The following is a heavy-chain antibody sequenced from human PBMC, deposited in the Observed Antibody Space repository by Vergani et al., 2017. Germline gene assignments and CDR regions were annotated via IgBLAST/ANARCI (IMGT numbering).Heavy chain of an antibody. CDR1: GFTFSNYA. J-gene: IGHJ4*02. CDR2: ISGSGVSA. V-gene: IGHV3-23*04. CDR3: ARDPASSFYDSSATDY. Sequence: EVQLVESGGGLVQPGGSLRLSCAASGFTFSNYAMNWVRQAPGKGLEWVSGISGSGVSAYYTDSVKGRFTISRDNSKNTLYLQMNSLRAEDTAVYYCARDPASSFYDSSATDYWGQGTLVTVSS. D-gene: IGHD3-22*01.